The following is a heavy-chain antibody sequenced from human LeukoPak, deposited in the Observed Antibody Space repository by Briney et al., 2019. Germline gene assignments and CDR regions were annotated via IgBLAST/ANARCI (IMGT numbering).Heavy chain of an antibody. V-gene: IGHV1-24*01. CDR2: FDPEDGET. CDR1: GYTLTELS. CDR3: ATVAAASSYSYSGMDV. J-gene: IGHJ6*02. D-gene: IGHD6-13*01. Sequence: GASVKVSCKVSGYTLTELSMHWVRQAPGKGLEWMGGFDPEDGETIYAQKFQGRVTMTEDTSTDTAYMELSSLRSEDTAVYYCATVAAASSYSYSGMDVWGQGTPVTVSS.